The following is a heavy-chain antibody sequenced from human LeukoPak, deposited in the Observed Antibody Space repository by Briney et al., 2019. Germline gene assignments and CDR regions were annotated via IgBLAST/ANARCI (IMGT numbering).Heavy chain of an antibody. Sequence: SETLSLTCTVSGGSISSYDWSWIRQPAGKGLEWIGRIYTSGSTNYNPSLKSRVTMSVDTSKNQFSLKLSSVTAADTAVYYCARDLGLWLQGSWFDPWGQGTLVTVSS. CDR2: IYTSGST. V-gene: IGHV4-4*07. CDR3: ARDLGLWLQGSWFDP. D-gene: IGHD5-18*01. J-gene: IGHJ5*02. CDR1: GGSISSYD.